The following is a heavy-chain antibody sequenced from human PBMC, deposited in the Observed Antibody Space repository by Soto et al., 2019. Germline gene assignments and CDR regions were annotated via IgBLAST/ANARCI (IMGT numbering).Heavy chain of an antibody. Sequence: SETLSLTCTVSGGSISSYYWSWIRQPPGKGLEWLGYIYYSGSTNYNPSLKSRVTISVDTSKNQFSLKLSSVTAADTAVYYCASTTQVLRRGAFDIWGQGTMVAVSS. D-gene: IGHD2-15*01. J-gene: IGHJ3*02. CDR2: IYYSGST. CDR1: GGSISSYY. V-gene: IGHV4-59*01. CDR3: ASTTQVLRRGAFDI.